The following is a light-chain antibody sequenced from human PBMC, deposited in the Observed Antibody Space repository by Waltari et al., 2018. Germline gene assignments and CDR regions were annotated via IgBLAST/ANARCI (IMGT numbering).Light chain of an antibody. V-gene: IGLV1-51*02. Sequence: QSGLTQPPSLSAAPGQKVTISCSGTSSNIGNNYVAWYQQIPGTVPKLLSDENCKRPSGIPDRFAGSRSGTSATLVITGRLTGDEADYCCGTWDSSLSGAVFGGGTHLTVL. J-gene: IGLJ7*01. CDR2: ENC. CDR3: GTWDSSLSGAV. CDR1: SSNIGNNY.